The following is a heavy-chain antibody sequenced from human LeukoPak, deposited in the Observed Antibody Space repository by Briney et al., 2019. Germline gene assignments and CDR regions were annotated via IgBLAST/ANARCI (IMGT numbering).Heavy chain of an antibody. CDR3: AKDLHGAFDY. D-gene: IGHD3-10*01. J-gene: IGHJ4*02. CDR2: ISSSGRTI. V-gene: IGHV3-48*03. CDR1: GFTFSSYE. Sequence: PGGSLRLSCEASGFTFSSYEMNWVRQAPGKGLEWISYISSSGRTIYYADSVKGRFTISRDNSKNTLYLRINSLRADDTALYYCAKDLHGAFDYWGQGILVTVSS.